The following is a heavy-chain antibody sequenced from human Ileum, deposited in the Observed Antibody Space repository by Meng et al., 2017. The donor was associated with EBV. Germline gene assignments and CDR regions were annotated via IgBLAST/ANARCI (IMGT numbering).Heavy chain of an antibody. Sequence: VRPQDSVPGLWKPSETRSLTCTVSGGSFSSYYWSWIRQPPGKGLEWIGYIYYSGSTNYNPSLKSRVTISVDTSKNQFSLNLSSVTAADTAVYYCARGGWSLDYWGQGTLVTVSS. CDR2: IYYSGST. J-gene: IGHJ4*02. CDR3: ARGGWSLDY. V-gene: IGHV4-59*08. D-gene: IGHD2-15*01. CDR1: GGSFSSYY.